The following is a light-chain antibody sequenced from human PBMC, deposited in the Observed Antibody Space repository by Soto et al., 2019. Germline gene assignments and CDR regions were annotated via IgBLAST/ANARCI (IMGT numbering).Light chain of an antibody. V-gene: IGKV3-15*01. CDR2: GAS. J-gene: IGKJ1*01. CDR1: QSVGSN. Sequence: EIVMTQSPATLSVSPGERATLSCRASQSVGSNLAWYQQKPGQAPRLLIYGASTRATGIPARFSGSGSGTEFTLTISSLQYEDFAIYFCQQYNTWPPDRTFGQGTKVEIK. CDR3: QQYNTWPPDRT.